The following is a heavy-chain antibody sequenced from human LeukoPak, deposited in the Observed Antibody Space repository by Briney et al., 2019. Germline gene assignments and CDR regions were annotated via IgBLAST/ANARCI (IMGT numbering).Heavy chain of an antibody. J-gene: IGHJ5*02. D-gene: IGHD3-22*01. V-gene: IGHV4-61*02. CDR3: AREPGDYYYDSSGYEGWFDP. CDR1: GGSISSGSYY. CDR2: IYTSGST. Sequence: SQTLSLTCTVSGGSISSGSYYWSWIRQPAGKGLEWIGRIYTSGSTNYNPSLKSRITISVDTSKNQFSLKLSSVTAADTAVYYCAREPGDYYYDSSGYEGWFDPWGQGTLVTVSS.